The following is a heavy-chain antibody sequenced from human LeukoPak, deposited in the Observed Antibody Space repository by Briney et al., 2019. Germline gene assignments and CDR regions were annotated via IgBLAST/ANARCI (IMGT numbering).Heavy chain of an antibody. D-gene: IGHD2-15*01. Sequence: ASVKVSCKASGYTLTSYGISWVRQAPGQGLEWMGWINPNSGGTNYAQKFQGRVTMTRDTSISTAYMELSRLRSDDTAVYYCAREDEKGYCSGGSCYEELGASDIWGQGTMVTVSS. CDR1: GYTLTSYG. J-gene: IGHJ3*02. V-gene: IGHV1-2*02. CDR3: AREDEKGYCSGGSCYEELGASDI. CDR2: INPNSGGT.